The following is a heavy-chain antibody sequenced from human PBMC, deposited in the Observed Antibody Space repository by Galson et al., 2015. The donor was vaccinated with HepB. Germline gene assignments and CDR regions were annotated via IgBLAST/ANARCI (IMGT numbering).Heavy chain of an antibody. Sequence: SVKVSCKASGYTFTSYYMHWVRQAPGQGLEWMGIINPSGGSTSYAQKFQGRVTMTRDTSTSTVYMELSSLRSEDTAVYYCARDRRWLQLGGEGAFDIWGQGTMVTVSS. V-gene: IGHV1-46*03. CDR1: GYTFTSYY. CDR3: ARDRRWLQLGGEGAFDI. D-gene: IGHD5-24*01. CDR2: INPSGGST. J-gene: IGHJ3*02.